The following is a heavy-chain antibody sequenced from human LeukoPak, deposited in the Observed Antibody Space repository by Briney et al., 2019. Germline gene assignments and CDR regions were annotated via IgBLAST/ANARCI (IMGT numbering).Heavy chain of an antibody. Sequence: GASVKVSFTASGYTFTGYYMHWVRRAPGQGLEWMGWINPNSGDTNYAQKLQGRVTMTRDTSISTAYMELSRLRSDDTAVYYCARDSRGSSGYNNFDYWAREPWSPSPQ. D-gene: IGHD3-22*01. J-gene: IGHJ4*02. CDR3: ARDSRGSSGYNNFDY. CDR2: INPNSGDT. CDR1: GYTFTGYY. V-gene: IGHV1-2*02.